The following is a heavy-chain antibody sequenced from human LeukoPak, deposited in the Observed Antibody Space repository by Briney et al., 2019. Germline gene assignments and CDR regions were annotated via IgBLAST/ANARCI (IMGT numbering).Heavy chain of an antibody. J-gene: IGHJ4*02. CDR1: GYTFTDYY. D-gene: IGHD3-16*02. CDR3: ARIINDYIWGSYRTYYFDY. CDR2: INPNNGGT. Sequence: ASVKVSCKASGYTFTDYYMHWVRQAPGQGLEWMAWINPNNGGTNYAQRFQGRVTMTRDTSISTAYMELSRLRSDDTAVYYCARIINDYIWGSYRTYYFDYWGQGTLVTVSS. V-gene: IGHV1-2*02.